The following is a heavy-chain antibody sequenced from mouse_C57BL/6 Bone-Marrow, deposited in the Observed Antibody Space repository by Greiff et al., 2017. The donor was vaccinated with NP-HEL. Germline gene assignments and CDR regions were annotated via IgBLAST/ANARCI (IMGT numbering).Heavy chain of an antibody. Sequence: EVQLVESGEGLVKPGGSLKLSCAASGFTFSSYAMSWVRQTPEKRLEWVAYISSGGDYIYYADTVKGRFTISRDNARNTLYLQMSSLKSEDTAMYYCTREGYYYGNWYFDVWGTGTTVTVSS. CDR1: GFTFSSYA. D-gene: IGHD1-1*01. CDR3: TREGYYYGNWYFDV. J-gene: IGHJ1*03. CDR2: ISSGGDYI. V-gene: IGHV5-9-1*02.